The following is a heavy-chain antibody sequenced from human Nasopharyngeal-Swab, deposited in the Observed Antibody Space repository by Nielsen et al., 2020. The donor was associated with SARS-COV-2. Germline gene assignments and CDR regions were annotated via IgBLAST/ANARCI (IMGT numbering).Heavy chain of an antibody. D-gene: IGHD3-10*01. Sequence: GSLRLSCAVYGGSFTGYYWSWIRQPPGKGLEWIGEINHSGSTNYNRSLKSRVTISVDTSKNQFSLKLTSVTAADTAVYYCARGRRTMVRGIIISRYYYYSMDVWGKGTTVTVSS. CDR3: ARGRRTMVRGIIISRYYYYSMDV. CDR2: INHSGST. CDR1: GGSFTGYY. J-gene: IGHJ6*03. V-gene: IGHV4-34*01.